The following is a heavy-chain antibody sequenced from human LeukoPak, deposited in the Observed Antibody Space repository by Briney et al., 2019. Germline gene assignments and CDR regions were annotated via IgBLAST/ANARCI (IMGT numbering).Heavy chain of an antibody. CDR2: IYYSGST. CDR1: GGSISSYY. V-gene: IGHV4-59*12. Sequence: SETLSLTCTVSGGSISSYYWSWIRQPPGKGLEWIGYIYYSGSTNYNPALKSRVTISVDTSKNQFSLKLSYVTAADTAVYYCARALAVVGYYYYYYYMDVWGKGTTVTVSS. CDR3: ARALAVVGYYYYYYYMDV. J-gene: IGHJ6*03. D-gene: IGHD2-15*01.